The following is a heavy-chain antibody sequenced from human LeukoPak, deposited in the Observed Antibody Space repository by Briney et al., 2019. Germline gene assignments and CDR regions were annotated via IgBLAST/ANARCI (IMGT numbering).Heavy chain of an antibody. Sequence: SETLSLTCAVSGYSISSGYCWGWIRQPPGKGLEWFGSIYHSGATYYNPSLKSRVTISVDTSKNQFSPKLSSVTAADTAVYYCARAYYYDSSGYFDYWGQGALVTVSS. J-gene: IGHJ4*02. CDR1: GYSISSGYC. CDR3: ARAYYYDSSGYFDY. V-gene: IGHV4-38-2*01. CDR2: IYHSGAT. D-gene: IGHD3-22*01.